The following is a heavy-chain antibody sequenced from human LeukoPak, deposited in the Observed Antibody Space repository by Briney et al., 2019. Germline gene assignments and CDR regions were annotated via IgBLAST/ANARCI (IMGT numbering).Heavy chain of an antibody. J-gene: IGHJ4*02. Sequence: SETLSLTCSVSGGSVSSGVYYWSWVRQPPGKGLEWIGYIYYTGIITYNPSLKSRVTISVDTSKNQFSLKLSSVTAADTAVYYCAKYDILTGYYWGQGTLVTVSS. D-gene: IGHD3-9*01. V-gene: IGHV4-61*08. CDR2: IYYTGII. CDR1: GGSVSSGVYY. CDR3: AKYDILTGYY.